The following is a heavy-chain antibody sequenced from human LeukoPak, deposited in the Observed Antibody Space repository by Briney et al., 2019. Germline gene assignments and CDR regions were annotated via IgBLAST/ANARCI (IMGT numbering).Heavy chain of an antibody. Sequence: SETLSLTCTVSGGSISSSSYYWGWIRQPPGKGLEWIGSIYYSGSTYYNPSLKSRVTISVDTSKNQFSLKLSSVTAADTAVYYCARPPRVRGTLDYYGMDVWGQGTTVTVSS. CDR2: IYYSGST. CDR3: ARPPRVRGTLDYYGMDV. J-gene: IGHJ6*02. D-gene: IGHD3-10*01. CDR1: GGSISSSSYY. V-gene: IGHV4-39*01.